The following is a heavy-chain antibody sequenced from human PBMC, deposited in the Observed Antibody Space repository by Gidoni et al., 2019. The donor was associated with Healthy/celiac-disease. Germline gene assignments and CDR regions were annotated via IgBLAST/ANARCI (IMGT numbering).Heavy chain of an antibody. CDR1: GFPFSSYA. CDR3: AKERTFRTVLYFDY. V-gene: IGHV3-23*01. Sequence: EVQLLESGGGLVQPGGSLSLSCSASGFPFSSYAMRWVRQATGKGLEWVSAISGSGGSTYYADSVKGRFTISRDNSKNTLYLQMNSLRAEDTAVYYCAKERTFRTVLYFDYWGQGTLVTVSS. D-gene: IGHD4-17*01. J-gene: IGHJ4*02. CDR2: ISGSGGST.